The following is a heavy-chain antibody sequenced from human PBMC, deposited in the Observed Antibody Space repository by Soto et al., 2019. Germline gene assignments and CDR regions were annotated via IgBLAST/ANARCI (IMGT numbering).Heavy chain of an antibody. CDR1: GNTFASHG. D-gene: IGHD3-10*01. V-gene: IGHV1-18*01. CDR3: ARVDPRGVAVVRDY. CDR2: ISGFNGQT. J-gene: IGHJ4*02. Sequence: QVQLVQSGPEVKKPGASVKVSCKASGNTFASHGFSWVRQAPGQGLEWMGWISGFNGQTNYALKFQGRGTLTTDTSTSTAYMELRILRSDDTAVYFCARVDPRGVAVVRDYWGQGTLVTVSS.